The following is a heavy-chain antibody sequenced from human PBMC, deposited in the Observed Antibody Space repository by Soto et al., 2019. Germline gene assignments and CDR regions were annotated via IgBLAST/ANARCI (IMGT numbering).Heavy chain of an antibody. Sequence: SVKVSCKASGGTFSSYAISWVRQAPGQGLEWMGGIIPIFGTANYAQKLQGRVTITADESTSTAYMELSSLRSEDTAVYYCAKDLGFSYDSSGYYKNYYYYGMDVWGQGTTVTVSS. J-gene: IGHJ6*02. V-gene: IGHV1-69*13. D-gene: IGHD3-22*01. CDR3: AKDLGFSYDSSGYYKNYYYYGMDV. CDR1: GGTFSSYA. CDR2: IIPIFGTA.